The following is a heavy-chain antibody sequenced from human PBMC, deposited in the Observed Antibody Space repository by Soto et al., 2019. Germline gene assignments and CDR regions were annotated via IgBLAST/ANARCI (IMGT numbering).Heavy chain of an antibody. V-gene: IGHV3-11*06. CDR2: ISSSSTYT. Sequence: QVQLVESGGGLVKPGGSLRLSCAASGFTFSDHYMTWIRQAPGKGLECVSYISSSSTYTNYADSVKGRFTISRDNAKNSLYLQMNSLRSEDTAVYYCARVEGEEGHGMDVWGQGTTVTVSS. D-gene: IGHD3-10*01. CDR1: GFTFSDHY. J-gene: IGHJ6*02. CDR3: ARVEGEEGHGMDV.